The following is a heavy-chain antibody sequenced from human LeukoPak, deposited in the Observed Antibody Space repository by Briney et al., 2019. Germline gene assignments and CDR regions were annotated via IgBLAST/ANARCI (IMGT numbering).Heavy chain of an antibody. V-gene: IGHV4-39*07. Sequence: SETLSLTCAVSAGSISNNCYYWGWIRQPPGKGLEWIGSIYYSGSTYYNPSLKSRVTISVDTSKNQFSLEVSSVTAADTAVYYCARDLRAGDLALDYWGQGTLVTVSS. D-gene: IGHD7-27*01. CDR1: AGSISNNCYY. CDR3: ARDLRAGDLALDY. J-gene: IGHJ4*02. CDR2: IYYSGST.